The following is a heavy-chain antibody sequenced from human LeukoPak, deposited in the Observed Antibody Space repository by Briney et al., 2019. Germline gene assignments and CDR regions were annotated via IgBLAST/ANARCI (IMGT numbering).Heavy chain of an antibody. D-gene: IGHD2-2*01. CDR2: INHSGST. V-gene: IGHV4-34*01. J-gene: IGHJ4*02. Sequence: SETLSLTCAVYGGSFSGYYWSWIRQPPGKGLEWIGEINHSGSTNYHPSLKSRVTIPVDTSKNQFSLKLSSVTAADTAVYYCARGVGYCSSTSCYPTRTNFDYWGQGTLVTVSS. CDR1: GGSFSGYY. CDR3: ARGVGYCSSTSCYPTRTNFDY.